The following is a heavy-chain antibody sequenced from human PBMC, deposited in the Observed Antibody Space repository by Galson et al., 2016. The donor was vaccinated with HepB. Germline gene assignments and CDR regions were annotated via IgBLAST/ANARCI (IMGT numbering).Heavy chain of an antibody. CDR1: GFTFSNAW. CDR2: ITGRGDSA. J-gene: IGHJ6*02. D-gene: IGHD1-14*01. V-gene: IGHV3-23*01. Sequence: SLRLSCAASGFTFSNAWMNWVRQAPGKGLEWVSTITGRGDSAYYADSVKGRFTISRDNSQNTLFLQMNSLRAEDTAIYYRAKHAEPYYYYAMDVWGQGTTVTVSS. CDR3: AKHAEPYYYYAMDV.